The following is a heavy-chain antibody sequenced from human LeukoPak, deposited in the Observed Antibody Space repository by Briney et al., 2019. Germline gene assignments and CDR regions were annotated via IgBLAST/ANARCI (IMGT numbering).Heavy chain of an antibody. J-gene: IGHJ4*02. CDR2: INAGNGNT. CDR3: AREGLSGWYYFDY. CDR1: GYTFTSYA. Sequence: GASVKVSCKASGYTFTSYAMHWMRQAPGQRLEWMGWINAGNGNTKYSQKFQGRVTITRDTSASTAYMELSSLRSEDTAVYYCAREGLSGWYYFDYWGQGTLVTVSS. D-gene: IGHD6-19*01. V-gene: IGHV1-3*01.